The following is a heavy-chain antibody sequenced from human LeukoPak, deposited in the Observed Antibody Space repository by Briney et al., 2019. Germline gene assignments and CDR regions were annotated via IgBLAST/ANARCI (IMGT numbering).Heavy chain of an antibody. V-gene: IGHV4-39*01. CDR2: IYYSGST. D-gene: IGHD2-2*01. CDR3: ARQERGGYCSSTSCYAAFDI. Sequence: SETLSLTCTVSGGSISSSSYYWGWIRQPPGKGLEWIGSIYYSGSTYYNPSLKSRVTISVDTSKNQFSLKLSSVTAADTAVYYCARQERGGYCSSTSCYAAFDIWGQGTMVTVSS. J-gene: IGHJ3*02. CDR1: GGSISSSSYY.